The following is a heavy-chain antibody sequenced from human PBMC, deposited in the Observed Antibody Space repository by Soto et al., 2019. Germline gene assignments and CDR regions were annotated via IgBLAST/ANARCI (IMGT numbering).Heavy chain of an antibody. V-gene: IGHV1-69*13. J-gene: IGHJ6*02. CDR2: IIPIFGTA. CDR3: ARGGYDFWSGPPPSQTDYYYGMDV. D-gene: IGHD3-3*01. CDR1: GGTFSSYA. Sequence: VKVSCKASGGTFSSYAISWVRQAPGQGLEWMGGIIPIFGTANYAQKFQGRVTITADESTSTAYMELSSLRSEDTAVYYCARGGYDFWSGPPPSQTDYYYGMDVWGQGTTVTVSS.